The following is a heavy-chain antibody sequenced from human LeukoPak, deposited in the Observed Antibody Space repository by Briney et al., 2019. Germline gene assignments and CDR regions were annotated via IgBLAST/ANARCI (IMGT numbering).Heavy chain of an antibody. CDR1: GYSISSNNW. D-gene: IGHD6-19*01. CDR3: ARNQAVAANRGAFDI. V-gene: IGHV4-28*01. CDR2: NYYSGNT. Sequence: TLGLPCADPGYSISSNNWSAWIRRPPGEGPACFGHNYYSGNTYYDPYNPSLTSRVTMSVDTSNKQFSLKLDSVTEIDTAMYYCARNQAVAANRGAFDIWGQGTMVTISS. J-gene: IGHJ3*02.